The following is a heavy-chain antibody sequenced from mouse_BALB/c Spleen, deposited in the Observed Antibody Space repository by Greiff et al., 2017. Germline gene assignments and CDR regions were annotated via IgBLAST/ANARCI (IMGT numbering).Heavy chain of an antibody. J-gene: IGHJ2*01. V-gene: IGHV1-69*02. CDR2: IYPSDSYT. D-gene: IGHD1-1*01. CDR3: TRNYYGSSYVFDY. Sequence: QVQLQQSGAELVRPGASVKLSCKASGYTFTSYWINWVKQRPGQGLEWIGNIYPSDSYTNYNQKFKDKATLTVDKSSSTAYMQLSSPTSEDSAVYYCTRNYYGSSYVFDYWGQGTTLTVAS. CDR1: GYTFTSYW.